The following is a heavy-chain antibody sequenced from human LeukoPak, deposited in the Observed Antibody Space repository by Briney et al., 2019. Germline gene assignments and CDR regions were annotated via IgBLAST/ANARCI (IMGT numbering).Heavy chain of an antibody. J-gene: IGHJ5*02. CDR3: AGVGYCSSTSCYRNWFDP. CDR1: GYSFTSYW. CDR2: IYPGDSDT. D-gene: IGHD2-2*02. Sequence: GESLKISCKGSGYSFTSYWIGWVRQMPGKGLEWMGIIYPGDSDTRYSPSFQGQVTISADKSISTAYLQWSSLKASDTAMYYCAGVGYCSSTSCYRNWFDPWGQGTLVTVSS. V-gene: IGHV5-51*01.